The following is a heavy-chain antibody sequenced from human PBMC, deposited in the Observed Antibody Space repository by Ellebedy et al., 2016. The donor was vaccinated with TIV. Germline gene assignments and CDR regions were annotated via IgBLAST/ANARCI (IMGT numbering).Heavy chain of an antibody. CDR1: GYTFTGYY. CDR2: ISAYNGNT. D-gene: IGHD3-10*01. J-gene: IGHJ4*02. V-gene: IGHV1-18*04. Sequence: ASVKVSCKASGYTFTGYYMHWVRQAPGQGLEWMGWISAYNGNTNYAQKLQGRVTMTTDTSTSTAYMELRSLRSDDTAVYYCAREDHYGSNLYWGQGTLVTVST. CDR3: AREDHYGSNLY.